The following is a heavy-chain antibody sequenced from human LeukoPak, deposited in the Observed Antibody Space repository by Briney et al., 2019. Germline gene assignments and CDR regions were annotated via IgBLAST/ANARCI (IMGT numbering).Heavy chain of an antibody. CDR3: ARALEGSGWYLVY. V-gene: IGHV3-11*06. D-gene: IGHD6-19*01. CDR2: ISSSSSYT. Sequence: PWGSLRLSCAASGFTFSDYYMSWIRKAPGKGLEWVSYISSSSSYTNYADSVKGRFTISRDNAKNSLYLQMNSLRAEDTAVYYCARALEGSGWYLVYWGQGTLVTVSS. J-gene: IGHJ4*02. CDR1: GFTFSDYY.